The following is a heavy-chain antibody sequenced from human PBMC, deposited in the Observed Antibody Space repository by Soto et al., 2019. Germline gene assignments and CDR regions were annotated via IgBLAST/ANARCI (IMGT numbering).Heavy chain of an antibody. Sequence: SETLSLTCTVSGGSISSYYWSWIRQPPGKGLEWIGYIYYGVSTNYNPSLKSRVSMSVDMSTKQFSLRLFSVTAADTAVYYCARIQRLELALDYWGQGTLVTVSS. D-gene: IGHD1-1*01. CDR2: IYYGVST. CDR3: ARIQRLELALDY. CDR1: GGSISSYY. J-gene: IGHJ4*02. V-gene: IGHV4-59*01.